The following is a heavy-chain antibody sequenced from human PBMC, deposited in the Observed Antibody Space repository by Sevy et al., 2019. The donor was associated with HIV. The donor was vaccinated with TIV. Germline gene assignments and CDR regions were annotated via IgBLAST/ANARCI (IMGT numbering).Heavy chain of an antibody. CDR1: GFTFSSYS. Sequence: GGSLRLSCAASGFTFSSYSMNWVRQAPGKGLEWVSYISSSSTIYYADSVKGRFTISRDNAKNSRYLQMNSLRDEDTAVYYCARDQEDYGDPFDYWGQGTLVTVSS. CDR3: ARDQEDYGDPFDY. D-gene: IGHD4-17*01. CDR2: ISSSSTI. V-gene: IGHV3-48*02. J-gene: IGHJ4*02.